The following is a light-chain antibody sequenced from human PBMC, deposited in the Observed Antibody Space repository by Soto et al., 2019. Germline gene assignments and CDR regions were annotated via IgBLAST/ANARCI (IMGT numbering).Light chain of an antibody. J-gene: IGKJ1*01. V-gene: IGKV3-20*01. CDR3: QQYGSSPRT. CDR1: QSVSSSY. Sequence: EIVVTPSPGTLSLSPGERATLSCRASQSVSSSYLAWYQQKPGQAPRLLIYGASSRATGIPDRFSGSGSGTDFTLTISRLEPEDFAVYYCQQYGSSPRTFGQGTKVDI. CDR2: GAS.